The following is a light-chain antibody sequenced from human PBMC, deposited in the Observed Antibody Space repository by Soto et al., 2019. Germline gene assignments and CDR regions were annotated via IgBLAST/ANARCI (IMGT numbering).Light chain of an antibody. V-gene: IGKV1-39*01. CDR1: QSISSY. CDR3: QQSYSTPPFT. Sequence: DIQMTQSPSSLSASVGDRVTITCRASQSISSYLNWYQQKPGKAPKLLIYAASSLQSGVPSRFSGSGSGTDVTLTISRLQPEDFATYYCQQSYSTPPFTFGPGTKVDIK. J-gene: IGKJ3*01. CDR2: AAS.